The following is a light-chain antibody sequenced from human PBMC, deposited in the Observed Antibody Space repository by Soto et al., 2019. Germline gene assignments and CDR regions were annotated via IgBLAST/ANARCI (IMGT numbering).Light chain of an antibody. Sequence: QSALTQPASVSGSPGQSITISCTGTSSDVGGYNYVSWYQQHPGKAPKLMIYDVSNRPSGVSNRFSGSKSGNTASLTISGRQAEDEADYYCSSYTSSSPVVFGGGTKVTVL. CDR1: SSDVGGYNY. CDR2: DVS. J-gene: IGLJ2*01. V-gene: IGLV2-14*01. CDR3: SSYTSSSPVV.